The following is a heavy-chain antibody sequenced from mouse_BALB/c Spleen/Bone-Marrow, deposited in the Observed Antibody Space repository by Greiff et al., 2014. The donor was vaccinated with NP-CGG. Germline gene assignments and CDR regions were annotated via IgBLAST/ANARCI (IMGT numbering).Heavy chain of an antibody. J-gene: IGHJ1*01. V-gene: IGHV2-9*02. D-gene: IGHD1-1*01. CDR2: IWAGGST. CDR1: GFSLPTYG. Sequence: VPLQPSGPGLVAPPQSLSITCPVSGFSLPTYGVPWFRPSPGTGLAWLGVIWAGGSTNYNSTLMSRLSISKDNSKNQVFLKMNSLQTDDTAIYYCARNLLPPYWYFDVWGAGTTVTVSS. CDR3: ARNLLPPYWYFDV.